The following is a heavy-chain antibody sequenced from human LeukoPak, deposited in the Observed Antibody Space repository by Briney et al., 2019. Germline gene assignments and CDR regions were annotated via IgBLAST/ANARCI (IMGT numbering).Heavy chain of an antibody. CDR3: ARDPPYCSGGSCYSRDAFDI. CDR2: IYSGGST. V-gene: IGHV3-66*02. D-gene: IGHD2-15*01. J-gene: IGHJ3*02. Sequence: GGSLGLSCAASGFTVSSNYMSWVRQAPGKGLEWVSVIYSGGSTYYADSVKGRFTISRDNSKNTLYLQMNSLRAEDTAVYYCARDPPYCSGGSCYSRDAFDIWGQGTMVTVSS. CDR1: GFTVSSNY.